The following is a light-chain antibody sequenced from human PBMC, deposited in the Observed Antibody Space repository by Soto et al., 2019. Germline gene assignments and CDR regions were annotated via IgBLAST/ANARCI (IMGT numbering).Light chain of an antibody. Sequence: QSALTQPPSASGTPGQRVTISCSGSSSNIGSNTVNWYQQLPGTAPKLLIYSNNQRPSGVPDRFSGSKSGTSASLAISGLQSEDEADYYCAAWDDSLNGHYVFGTGTKVTAL. CDR3: AAWDDSLNGHYV. J-gene: IGLJ1*01. CDR1: SSNIGSNT. CDR2: SNN. V-gene: IGLV1-44*01.